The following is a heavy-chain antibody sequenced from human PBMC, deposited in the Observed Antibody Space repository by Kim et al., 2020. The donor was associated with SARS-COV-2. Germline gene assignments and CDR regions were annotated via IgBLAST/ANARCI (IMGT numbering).Heavy chain of an antibody. J-gene: IGHJ5*02. Sequence: YAQKLHSRVRITADDSTSRAYMELSSMKSEDTAVYYCAREVGATPFWFDPWGQGTLVTVSS. V-gene: IGHV1-69*01. CDR3: AREVGATPFWFDP. D-gene: IGHD1-26*01.